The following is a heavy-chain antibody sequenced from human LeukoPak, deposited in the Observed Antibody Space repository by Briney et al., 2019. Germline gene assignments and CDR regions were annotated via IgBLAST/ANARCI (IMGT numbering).Heavy chain of an antibody. V-gene: IGHV4-34*01. Sequence: PSETLSLTCAVYGGSFSGYYWSWIRQPPGKGLEWIGEINHSGSTNYNPSLKSRVTISVDTSKNQFSLKLSSVTAADTAVYYCARGRRPGYCSSTSCYGSQYFQHWGQGTLVTVSS. D-gene: IGHD2-2*01. CDR3: ARGRRPGYCSSTSCYGSQYFQH. J-gene: IGHJ1*01. CDR2: INHSGST. CDR1: GGSFSGYY.